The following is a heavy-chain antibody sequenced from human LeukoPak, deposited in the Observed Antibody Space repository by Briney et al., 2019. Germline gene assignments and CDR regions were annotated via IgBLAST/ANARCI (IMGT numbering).Heavy chain of an antibody. CDR3: ARDQSWITGFDV. CDR1: GDSVPSSSVT. D-gene: IGHD3-16*01. J-gene: IGHJ3*01. CDR2: TYYYRSEWHN. Sequence: SQTLSLTCAISGDSVPSSSVTWSWIRQSPSRGLEWLGRTYYYRSEWHNDYAVSVKSRMIINPDTSKNQFSLHLKSTTPEDTAVYYCARDQSWITGFDVWGQGTIVTVSS. V-gene: IGHV6-1*01.